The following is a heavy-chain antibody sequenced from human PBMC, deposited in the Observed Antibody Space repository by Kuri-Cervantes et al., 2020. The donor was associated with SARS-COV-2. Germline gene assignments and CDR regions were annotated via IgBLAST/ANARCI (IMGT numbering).Heavy chain of an antibody. CDR1: GYTFTGYY. CDR2: INPNSGGT. Sequence: GESLKISCKASGYTFTGYYMHWVRQAPGQGLEWMGWINPNSGGTNYAQKFQGRVTMTRDTSISTAYMELSRLRSDDTAVYYCARRVVVPAALPSGWYFDLWGRGTLVTVSS. D-gene: IGHD2-2*02. J-gene: IGHJ2*01. CDR3: ARRVVVPAALPSGWYFDL. V-gene: IGHV1-2*02.